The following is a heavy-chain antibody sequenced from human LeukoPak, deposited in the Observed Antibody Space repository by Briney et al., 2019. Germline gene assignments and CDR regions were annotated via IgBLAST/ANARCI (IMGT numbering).Heavy chain of an antibody. V-gene: IGHV1-69*04. J-gene: IGHJ4*02. CDR1: GGTFSSYA. CDR3: ARDSSGYYFDY. D-gene: IGHD3-22*01. CDR2: IIPILGIA. Sequence: GSSVKVSCKASGGTFSSYAISWVRQAPGQGLEWMGRIIPILGIANYAQKFQSRVTITADKSTSTAYMELSSLRSEDTAVYYCARDSSGYYFDYWGQGTLVTVSS.